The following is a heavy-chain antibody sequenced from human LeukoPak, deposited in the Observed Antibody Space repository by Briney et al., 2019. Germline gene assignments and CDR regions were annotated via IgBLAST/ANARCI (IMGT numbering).Heavy chain of an antibody. Sequence: PGGSLRLSCAASGLTFSNYAMNWVRQAPGRGLEWVSAISGSGGSTYYADSLKGRFTISRDNSKNTLYLQMNSLRADDTAVYYCAKEASVDSTTWYFDYWGQGTLVTVSS. CDR3: AKEASVDSTTWYFDY. CDR2: ISGSGGST. CDR1: GLTFSNYA. J-gene: IGHJ4*02. D-gene: IGHD6-13*01. V-gene: IGHV3-23*01.